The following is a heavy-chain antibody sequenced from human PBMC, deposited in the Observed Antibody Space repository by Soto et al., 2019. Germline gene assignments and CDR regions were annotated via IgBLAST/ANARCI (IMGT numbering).Heavy chain of an antibody. J-gene: IGHJ4*02. D-gene: IGHD4-17*01. CDR2: IYSGGST. CDR1: GFTVSSNY. Sequence: GGSLRLSCAASGFTVSSNYMSWVRQAPGKGLEWVSVIYSGGSTYYADSVKGRFTISRDNSKNTLYLQMNSLRAEDTAVYYCARNRLRLEGPYFDYWGQGTLVTVSS. CDR3: ARNRLRLEGPYFDY. V-gene: IGHV3-66*01.